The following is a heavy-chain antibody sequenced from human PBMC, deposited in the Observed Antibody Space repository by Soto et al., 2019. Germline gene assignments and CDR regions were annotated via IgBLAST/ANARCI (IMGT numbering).Heavy chain of an antibody. J-gene: IGHJ4*02. CDR1: GGSISSGGSS. CDR2: IYHSGST. Sequence: ASDTLSLTCAVSGGSISSGGSSWSWIRQPPGKGLEWIGYIYHSGSTYYNPSLKSRVTISVDRSKNQFSLKLSSVTAADTAVYYCARAGDSSGPVALGYWGQGTLVTVSS. V-gene: IGHV4-30-2*01. CDR3: ARAGDSSGPVALGY. D-gene: IGHD6-19*01.